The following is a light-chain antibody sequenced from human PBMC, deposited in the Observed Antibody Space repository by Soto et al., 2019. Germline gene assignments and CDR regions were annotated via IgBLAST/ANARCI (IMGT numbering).Light chain of an antibody. CDR1: QSVSSSY. V-gene: IGKV3-20*01. J-gene: IGKJ1*01. Sequence: EIVLTQSPGTLSLSPGERATLSCRASQSVSSSYLAWYQQKPGQAPRLLIYGVSSRATGIPDRFSGRGSGTKFTLTISTLQSEDFAVYYCQQYNNWWTFGQAPKVEIK. CDR2: GVS. CDR3: QQYNNWWT.